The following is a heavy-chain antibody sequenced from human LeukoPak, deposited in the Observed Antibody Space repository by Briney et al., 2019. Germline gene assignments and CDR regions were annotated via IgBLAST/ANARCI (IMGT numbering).Heavy chain of an antibody. CDR1: GFTFSSYA. CDR3: AKNPSERGYYFDY. D-gene: IGHD1-1*01. Sequence: GGSLRLSCAASGFTFSSYAMSWVRQAPGKGLEWVSAISGSGGSTYYADSVKGRFTISRDNSKNTLYLQINSLRAEDTAVYYCAKNPSERGYYFDYWGQGTLVTVSS. CDR2: ISGSGGST. V-gene: IGHV3-23*01. J-gene: IGHJ4*02.